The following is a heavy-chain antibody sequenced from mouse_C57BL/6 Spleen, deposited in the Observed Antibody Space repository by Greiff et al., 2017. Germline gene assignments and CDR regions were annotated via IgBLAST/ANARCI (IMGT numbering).Heavy chain of an antibody. CDR2: ISYDGSN. V-gene: IGHV3-6*01. CDR1: GYSITSGYY. J-gene: IGHJ2*01. Sequence: EVQLQQSGPGLVKPSQSLSLTCSVTGYSITSGYYWNWIRQFPGNKLEWMGYISYDGSNNYNPSLKNRISITRDTSKNQFFLKLNSVTTEDTATYYWARGGGDFDYWGQGTTLTVSS. CDR3: ARGGGDFDY.